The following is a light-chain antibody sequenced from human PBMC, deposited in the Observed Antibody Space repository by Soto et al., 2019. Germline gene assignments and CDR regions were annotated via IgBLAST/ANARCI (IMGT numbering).Light chain of an antibody. Sequence: EIVLTQSPGTLSLSPGERATLSCRASQSLTSNYLAWYRQKPGQSPTLLIYGASSRATGIPDRFSGSGSGTDFTLTISRLEPDDFAVYYCQHYGYSLWTFGQGTRVEI. CDR2: GAS. J-gene: IGKJ1*01. CDR1: QSLTSNY. V-gene: IGKV3-20*01. CDR3: QHYGYSLWT.